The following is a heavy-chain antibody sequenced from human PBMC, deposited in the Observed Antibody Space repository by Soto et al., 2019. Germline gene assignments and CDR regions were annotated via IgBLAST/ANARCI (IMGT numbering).Heavy chain of an antibody. D-gene: IGHD6-13*01. CDR2: ISGYNDNT. Sequence: ASVKVSCKTAGYVFSNYGITWVRQAPGQGLEWMGWISGYNDNTNYAQKFQGRLTMTIDTSTRTAFLDLRSLRSDDTAIYFCARRPKSRSTWYPLDYWGQGTLVAVFS. CDR3: ARRPKSRSTWYPLDY. CDR1: GYVFSNYG. J-gene: IGHJ4*02. V-gene: IGHV1-18*04.